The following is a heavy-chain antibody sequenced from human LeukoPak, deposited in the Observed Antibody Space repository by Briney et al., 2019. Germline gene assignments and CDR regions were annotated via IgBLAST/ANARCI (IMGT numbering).Heavy chain of an antibody. V-gene: IGHV4-39*01. CDR1: GGSISSSSYY. J-gene: IGHJ5*02. CDR3: TGAYIVATMFDP. D-gene: IGHD5-12*01. Sequence: PSETLSLTCTVSGGSISSSSYYWGWIRQPPGKGLEWIGSIYYSGSTYYNPSLKSRVTISVDTSENQFSLKLSSVTAADTAVYYCTGAYIVATMFDPWGQGTLVTVSS. CDR2: IYYSGST.